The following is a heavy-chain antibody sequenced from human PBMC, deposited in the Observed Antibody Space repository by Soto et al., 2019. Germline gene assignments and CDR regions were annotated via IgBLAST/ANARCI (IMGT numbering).Heavy chain of an antibody. CDR2: IIPILGIA. D-gene: IGHD5-12*01. Sequence: QVQLVQSGAEVKKPGSSVKVSCKASGGTFSSYTISWVRQAPGQGLEWMGRIIPILGIANYAQKFQGRVTITADNSTSTAYMELSSLRSEDTAVYYCASGYASKAVDYWGQGTLVTVSS. J-gene: IGHJ4*02. V-gene: IGHV1-69*02. CDR3: ASGYASKAVDY. CDR1: GGTFSSYT.